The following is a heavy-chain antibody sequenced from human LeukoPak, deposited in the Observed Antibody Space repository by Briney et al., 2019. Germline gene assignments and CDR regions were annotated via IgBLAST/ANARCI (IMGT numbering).Heavy chain of an antibody. CDR1: GYTFTSYD. Sequence: ASVKVSCKASGYTFTSYDINWVRQATGQGLAWMGWMNPNSGNTGYAQKFQGRVTMTRNTSISTAYMELSSLRSEDTAVYYCAKSGYSYGYYFDYWGQGTLVTVSS. V-gene: IGHV1-8*01. CDR3: AKSGYSYGYYFDY. D-gene: IGHD5-18*01. CDR2: MNPNSGNT. J-gene: IGHJ4*02.